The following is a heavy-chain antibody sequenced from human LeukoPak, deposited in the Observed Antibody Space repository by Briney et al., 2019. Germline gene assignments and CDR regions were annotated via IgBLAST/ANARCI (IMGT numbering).Heavy chain of an antibody. V-gene: IGHV1-69*13. Sequence: GASVKVSCKASGGTFSSYAISWVRQAPGQGLEWMGGIIPIFGTANYAQKFQGRVTITADESTSTAYMELSSLRSEDTAVYYCARASLLRLSPPAREGYFDYWGQGTLVAVSS. CDR1: GGTFSSYA. CDR2: IIPIFGTA. CDR3: ARASLLRLSPPAREGYFDY. D-gene: IGHD2/OR15-2a*01. J-gene: IGHJ4*02.